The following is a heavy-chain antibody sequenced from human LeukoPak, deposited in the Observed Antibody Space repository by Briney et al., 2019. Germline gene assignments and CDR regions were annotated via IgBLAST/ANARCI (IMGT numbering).Heavy chain of an antibody. D-gene: IGHD1-14*01. CDR2: MNPNSGNT. Sequence: ASVKVSCKASGYTFTSYDISWVRQATGQGLEWMGWMNPNSGNTGYAQKFQGRVTITRNTSISTAYMELSSLRSEDTAVYYCARGSGSFYYMDVWGKGTTVTVSS. CDR3: ARGSGSFYYMDV. J-gene: IGHJ6*03. CDR1: GYTFTSYD. V-gene: IGHV1-8*03.